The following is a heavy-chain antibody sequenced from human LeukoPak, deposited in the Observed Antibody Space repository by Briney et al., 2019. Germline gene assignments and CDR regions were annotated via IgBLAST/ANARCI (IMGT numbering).Heavy chain of an antibody. CDR1: GFTFSSYG. J-gene: IGHJ4*02. Sequence: GGSLRLSCAASGFTFSSYGMHWVRQAPGKGLEWVAFIRYDGSNKYCADSVKGRFTISRDNSKNTLYLQMNSLRAEDTAVYYCAKTLTAGYCSSTSCYLRDFDYWGQGTLVTVSS. CDR3: AKTLTAGYCSSTSCYLRDFDY. V-gene: IGHV3-30*02. CDR2: IRYDGSNK. D-gene: IGHD2-2*01.